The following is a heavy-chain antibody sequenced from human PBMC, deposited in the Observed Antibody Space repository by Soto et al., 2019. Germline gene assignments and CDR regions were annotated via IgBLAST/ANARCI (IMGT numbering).Heavy chain of an antibody. CDR3: ARDLRGGVNYYYYGMDV. CDR1: GYTFTGYY. J-gene: IGHJ6*02. V-gene: IGHV1-2*04. D-gene: IGHD3-16*01. Sequence: GASVKVSCKASGYTFTGYYMHWVRQAPGQGLEWMGWINPNSGGTNYAQKFQGWVTMTRDTSISTAYMELSRLRSDDTAVYYCARDLRGGVNYYYYGMDVWGQGTTVTVSS. CDR2: INPNSGGT.